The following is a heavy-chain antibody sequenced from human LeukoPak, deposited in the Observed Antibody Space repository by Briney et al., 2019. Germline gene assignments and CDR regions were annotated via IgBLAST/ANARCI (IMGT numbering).Heavy chain of an antibody. CDR1: GGSISSGGYY. CDR3: ASGGDFGVVTNAFDI. CDR2: IYHSGST. Sequence: PSQTLSLTCTVSGGSISSGGYYWSWIRQPPGKGLEWIGYIYHSGSTYYNPSLKSRVTISVDRSKNQFSLKLSSVAAADTAVYYCASGGDFGVVTNAFDIWGQGTMVTVSS. V-gene: IGHV4-30-2*01. J-gene: IGHJ3*02. D-gene: IGHD3-3*01.